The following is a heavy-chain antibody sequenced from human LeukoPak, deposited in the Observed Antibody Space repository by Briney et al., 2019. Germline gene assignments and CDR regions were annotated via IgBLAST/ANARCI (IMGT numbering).Heavy chain of an antibody. J-gene: IGHJ4*02. CDR1: GFTFSSYG. CDR2: IRYDGSNK. V-gene: IGHV3-30*02. Sequence: GGSLRLSCAASGFTFSSYGMHWVRQAPGKGLEWVAFIRYDGSNKYYADSVKGRFTISRDNSKNTLYLQMNSLRAEDTAVYYCAKDFDDIVVVPAATRLDYWGQGTLVTVSS. CDR3: AKDFDDIVVVPAATRLDY. D-gene: IGHD2-2*01.